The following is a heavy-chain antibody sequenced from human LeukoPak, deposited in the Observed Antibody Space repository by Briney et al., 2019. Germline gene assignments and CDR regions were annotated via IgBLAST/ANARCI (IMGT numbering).Heavy chain of an antibody. J-gene: IGHJ4*02. V-gene: IGHV3-23*01. CDR2: ISGSGGST. D-gene: IGHD3-10*01. CDR3: AKAGGRMVRGAEYPIFDY. CDR1: GFTFSSYA. Sequence: QTGGSLRLSCAASGFTFSSYAMSWVRQAPGKGLEWVSAISGSGGSTYYADSVKGRFTISRDNSKNTLYLQMNSLRAEDTAVYYCAKAGGRMVRGAEYPIFDYWGQGTLVTVSS.